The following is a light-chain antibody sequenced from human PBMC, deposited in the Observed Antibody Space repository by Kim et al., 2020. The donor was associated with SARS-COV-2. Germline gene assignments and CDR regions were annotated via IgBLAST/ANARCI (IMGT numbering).Light chain of an antibody. CDR2: GAS. CDR1: QSVSSSY. J-gene: IGKJ1*01. V-gene: IGKV3-20*01. Sequence: SLSPEERATLSCRARQSVSSSYLAWYQQKPGQAPRLLIYGASSRATGIPDRFSGSRSGTDFTLTISRLEPEDFAVYYCQQYGSSRAFGQGTKVDI. CDR3: QQYGSSRA.